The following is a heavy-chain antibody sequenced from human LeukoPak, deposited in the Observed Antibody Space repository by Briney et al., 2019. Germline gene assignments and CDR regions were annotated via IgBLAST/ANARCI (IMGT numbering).Heavy chain of an antibody. V-gene: IGHV3-21*04. CDR1: GFTFSSYS. J-gene: IGHJ4*02. CDR3: AKARQVDY. CDR2: ISSSSSYI. Sequence: GGSLRLSCAASGFTFSSYSMNWVRQAPGKGLEWVSSISSSSSYIYYADSVKGRFTISRDNSKNTLYLQMNSLRAEDTAVYYCAKARQVDYWGQGTLVTVSS.